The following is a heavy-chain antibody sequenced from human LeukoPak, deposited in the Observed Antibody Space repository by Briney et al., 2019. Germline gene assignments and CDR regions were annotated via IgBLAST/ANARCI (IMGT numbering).Heavy chain of an antibody. CDR2: TNPNSGVT. CDR3: ARGESYMDV. CDR1: GYTFTDDY. Sequence: GASVKVSCKASGYTFTDDYVHWVRQAPGQGLEWMGWTNPNSGVTNYVQKFQSRVTMTRDTSISTAYMELSRLRSDDTAVYYCARGESYMDVWGKGTTVTVSS. V-gene: IGHV1-2*02. J-gene: IGHJ6*03.